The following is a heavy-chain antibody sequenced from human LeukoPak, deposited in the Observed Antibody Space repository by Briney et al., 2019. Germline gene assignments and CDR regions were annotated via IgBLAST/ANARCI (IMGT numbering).Heavy chain of an antibody. V-gene: IGHV1-69*06. CDR3: ARGHSSGWYSAFDI. D-gene: IGHD6-19*01. CDR2: IIPIFGTA. Sequence: ASVKVSCKASGATFSSYAISWVRQAPGQGLEWMGGIIPIFGTANYAQKFQGRVTITADKSTSTAYMELSSLRSEDTAVYYCARGHSSGWYSAFDIWGQGTMVTVPS. CDR1: GATFSSYA. J-gene: IGHJ3*02.